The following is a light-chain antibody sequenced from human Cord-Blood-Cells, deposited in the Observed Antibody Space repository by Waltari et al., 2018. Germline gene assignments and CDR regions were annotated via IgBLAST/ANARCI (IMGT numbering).Light chain of an antibody. CDR1: SGLNVGTYR. J-gene: IGLJ1*01. CDR3: MIWHSSAYV. Sequence: QAVLTKPASLSASPGASASLTCSFRSGLNVGTYRIHCYQQKPGSPPQYLLRYKSDSDKQQGSGVPSRFSGSKDASANAGILLISGLQSEDEADYYCMIWHSSAYVFGTGTKVTVL. V-gene: IGLV5-45*01. CDR2: YKSDSDK.